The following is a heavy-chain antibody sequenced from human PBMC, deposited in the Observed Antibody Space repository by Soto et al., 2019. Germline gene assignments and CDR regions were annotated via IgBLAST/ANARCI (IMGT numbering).Heavy chain of an antibody. Sequence: ASETLSLTCTVSGGSISSYYWSWIRQPPGKGLEWIGYIYYSGSTNYNPSLKSRVTISVDTSKNQFSLKLSSVTAADAAVYYCASADYGGNGVFDYWGQGTLVTVS. CDR1: GGSISSYY. D-gene: IGHD4-17*01. V-gene: IGHV4-59*01. J-gene: IGHJ4*02. CDR2: IYYSGST. CDR3: ASADYGGNGVFDY.